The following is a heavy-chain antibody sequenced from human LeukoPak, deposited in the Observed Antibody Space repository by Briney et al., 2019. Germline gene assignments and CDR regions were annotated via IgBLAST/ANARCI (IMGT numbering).Heavy chain of an antibody. CDR3: ANDPQFACGGDCDPFHY. CDR2: ISGSGDST. CDR1: GFTFSSYA. Sequence: PGESLRLSCAASGFTFSSYAMSWVRQAPGKGLEWVSTISGSGDSTYYADSVKVRFTISRDNSKNTLYLRMNSLRAEDTAVYYCANDPQFACGGDCDPFHYWGQGTLVTVSS. J-gene: IGHJ4*02. D-gene: IGHD2-21*01. V-gene: IGHV3-23*01.